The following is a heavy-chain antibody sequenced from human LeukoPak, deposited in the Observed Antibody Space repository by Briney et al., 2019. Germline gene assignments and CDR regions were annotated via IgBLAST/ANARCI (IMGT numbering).Heavy chain of an antibody. V-gene: IGHV4-39*07. Sequence: SETLSLTCTVSGGSISSSSYYWGWIRQPPGKGLEWIGSIYYSGSTYYNPSLKSRVTISVDTSKNQFSLKLSSVTAADTAVYYCARGGPYSGSYPRRYYYYYMDVWGKGTTVTVSS. CDR1: GGSISSSSYY. CDR2: IYYSGST. CDR3: ARGGPYSGSYPRRYYYYYMDV. J-gene: IGHJ6*03. D-gene: IGHD1-26*01.